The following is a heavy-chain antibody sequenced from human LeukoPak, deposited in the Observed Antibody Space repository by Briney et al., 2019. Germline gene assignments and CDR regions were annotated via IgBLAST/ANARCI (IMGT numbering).Heavy chain of an antibody. D-gene: IGHD6-13*01. J-gene: IGHJ6*03. V-gene: IGHV1-69*04. CDR3: AREYSSLPYYYYMDV. Sequence: ASVKVSCKASGGTFSSYTISWVRQAPGQGLEWMGRIIPILGIANYAQKFQGRVTITADKSTSTAYVELSSLRAEDTAVYYCAREYSSLPYYYYMDVWGKGTTVTVSS. CDR1: GGTFSSYT. CDR2: IIPILGIA.